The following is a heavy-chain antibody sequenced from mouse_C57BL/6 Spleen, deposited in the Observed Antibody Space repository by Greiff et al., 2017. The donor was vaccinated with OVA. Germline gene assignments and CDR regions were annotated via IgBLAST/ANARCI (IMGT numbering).Heavy chain of an antibody. CDR3: AKSGYYGDAMDY. Sequence: VQLVESGAELVRPGASVKLSCKASGYTFTDYYINWVKQRPGQGLEWIARIYPGSGNTYYNEKFKGKATLTAEKSSSTAYMQLSSLTSEDSAVYFCAKSGYYGDAMDYWGQGTSVTVSS. CDR2: IYPGSGNT. CDR1: GYTFTDYY. J-gene: IGHJ4*01. V-gene: IGHV1-76*01. D-gene: IGHD2-3*01.